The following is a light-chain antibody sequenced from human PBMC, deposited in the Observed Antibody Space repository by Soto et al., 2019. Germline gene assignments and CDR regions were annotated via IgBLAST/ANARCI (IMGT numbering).Light chain of an antibody. CDR3: QQYGTSPVT. Sequence: EIVLTQSPGTLSLSPGDRATLSCGASQSITSDYLAWFQQKTGQPPRLLICGASIRATGIPDRFSGSGSGTDFSLTISRLEPEDFAVYYCQQYGTSPVTFGGGTKVEIK. J-gene: IGKJ4*01. CDR1: QSITSDY. CDR2: GAS. V-gene: IGKV3-20*01.